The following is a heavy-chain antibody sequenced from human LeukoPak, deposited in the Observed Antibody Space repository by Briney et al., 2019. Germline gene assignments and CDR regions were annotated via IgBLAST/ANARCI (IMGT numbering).Heavy chain of an antibody. CDR1: GFSLSGYW. V-gene: IGHV3-74*01. CDR2: NNGDGSTT. Sequence: GGSLRLSCVASGFSLSGYWMYWVRQAPGKGLMYISRNNGDGSTTNYADVVKGRFTMSRDNVKNTLYLQMNSLRVEDTAAYYCARDPRNVGLAPWGQGTLVTVSS. J-gene: IGHJ5*02. D-gene: IGHD2-15*01. CDR3: ARDPRNVGLAP.